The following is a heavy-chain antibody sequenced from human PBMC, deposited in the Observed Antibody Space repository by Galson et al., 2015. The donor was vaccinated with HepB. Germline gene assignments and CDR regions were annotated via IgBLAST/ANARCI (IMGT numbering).Heavy chain of an antibody. V-gene: IGHV3-7*03. Sequence: SLRLSCAASGFTFSSYWMSWVRQAPGKGLEWVANIKKDGSEKYYVDSVKGRSTISRDNAKNSLYLQMNSLRAEDTAVYYCARSSKYYYGSGSHYYFDSWGQGSLVTVSS. CDR3: ARSSKYYYGSGSHYYFDS. D-gene: IGHD3-10*01. CDR2: IKKDGSEK. J-gene: IGHJ4*02. CDR1: GFTFSSYW.